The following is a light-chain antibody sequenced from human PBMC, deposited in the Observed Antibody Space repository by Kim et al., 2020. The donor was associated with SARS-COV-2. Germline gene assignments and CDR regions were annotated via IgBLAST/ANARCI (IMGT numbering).Light chain of an antibody. CDR1: QSVSSN. V-gene: IGKV3-15*01. CDR2: GAS. CDR3: QQYNNWPPDT. Sequence: VSPGERATLSCRASQSVSSNLAWYQQKPGQAPRLLIYGASTRATGIPARFSGSRSGTEFTLTISSLQSEDFAVYYCQQYNNWPPDTFGQGTKLEIK. J-gene: IGKJ2*01.